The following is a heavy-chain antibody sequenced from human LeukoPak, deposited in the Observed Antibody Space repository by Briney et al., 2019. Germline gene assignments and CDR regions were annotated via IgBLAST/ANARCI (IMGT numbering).Heavy chain of an antibody. J-gene: IGHJ4*02. CDR2: INPSGGST. CDR3: ARDLVDAAAAKATYTFDY. CDR1: GNTFTPYY. D-gene: IGHD6-13*01. V-gene: IGHV1-46*01. Sequence: ASVKVSCKTSGNTFTPYYMHWVRQAPGQGLEWMGIINPSGGSTSYAQKFQGRVTMTRDTSTSTVYMELSSLRSEDTAVYYCARDLVDAAAAKATYTFDYWGQGTLVTVSS.